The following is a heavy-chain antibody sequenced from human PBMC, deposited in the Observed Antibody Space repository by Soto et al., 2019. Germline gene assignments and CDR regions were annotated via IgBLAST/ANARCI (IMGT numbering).Heavy chain of an antibody. CDR2: ISYDGSNK. CDR1: RFNFYSHG. Sequence: QVQLVESGGRVVQPGRSLSLSCATSRFNFYSHGMHWVRQSPGKGLEWVAVISYDGSNKYYMESVKGRFTISRDNSKNTLYLQMNSLRAEDTAVYYCAKDLSGVTVIDATQGFDSWGQGTLVTVSS. V-gene: IGHV3-30*18. D-gene: IGHD2-15*01. J-gene: IGHJ4*02. CDR3: AKDLSGVTVIDATQGFDS.